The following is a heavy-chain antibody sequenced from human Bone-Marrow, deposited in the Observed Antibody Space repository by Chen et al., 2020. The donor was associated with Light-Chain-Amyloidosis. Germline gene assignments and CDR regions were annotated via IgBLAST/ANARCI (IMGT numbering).Heavy chain of an antibody. CDR3: VRQRRGIGWLPVY. V-gene: IGHV4-39*01. D-gene: IGHD3-9*01. CDR2: IYFRGDT. J-gene: IGHJ4*02. CDR1: SGSISSDNYY. Sequence: QLQLPESGPGLVKTSETLSLTCTVSSGSISSDNYYWGWIRQPPGQGLEWIGSIYFRGDTYYRPSLRSRVTISVDTSKNQFSLILNSMTAADTAVYYCVRQRRGIGWLPVYWGQGTLVTVSS.